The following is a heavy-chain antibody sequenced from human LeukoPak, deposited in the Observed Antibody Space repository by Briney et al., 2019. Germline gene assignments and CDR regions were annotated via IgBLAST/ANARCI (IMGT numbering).Heavy chain of an antibody. Sequence: PSETLSLTCTVSGGSISSSSYYWGWIRQPPGKGLEWIGSIYYSGSTNYNPSLKSRVTISVDTSKNQFSLKLSSVTAADTAVYYCARLGSGWYVYHPFDYWGQGTLVTVSS. CDR1: GGSISSSSYY. J-gene: IGHJ4*02. CDR2: IYYSGST. CDR3: ARLGSGWYVYHPFDY. D-gene: IGHD6-19*01. V-gene: IGHV4-39*07.